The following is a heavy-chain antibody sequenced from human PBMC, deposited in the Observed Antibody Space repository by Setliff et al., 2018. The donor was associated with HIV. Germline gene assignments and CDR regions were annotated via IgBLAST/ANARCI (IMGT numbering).Heavy chain of an antibody. CDR2: ISGYNDKT. V-gene: IGHV1-18*01. Sequence: ASVKVSCKTSGYSFTTYGITWVRQAPGQGLEWMGWISGYNDKTDYSQKFQGRLSMTTDTSTSTAYMELRSLTSDDTALYYCARDVPTYCSSINCYDTMNQNWFDPWGQGTLVTVSS. D-gene: IGHD2-2*01. CDR1: GYSFTTYG. CDR3: ARDVPTYCSSINCYDTMNQNWFDP. J-gene: IGHJ5*02.